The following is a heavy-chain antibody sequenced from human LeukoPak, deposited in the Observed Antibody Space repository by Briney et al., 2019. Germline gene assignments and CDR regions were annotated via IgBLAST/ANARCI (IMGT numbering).Heavy chain of an antibody. J-gene: IGHJ4*02. V-gene: IGHV3-30*02. CDR1: GFTFSSYG. CDR2: IRYDGSNK. D-gene: IGHD6-13*01. Sequence: GGFLRLSCAASGFTFSSYGMHWVRQAPGKGLEWVAFIRYDGSNKYYADSVKGRFTISRDNSKNTLYLQMNSLRAEDTAVYYCAKDDLRSPIAAAGRFCDYWGQGTLVTVSS. CDR3: AKDDLRSPIAAAGRFCDY.